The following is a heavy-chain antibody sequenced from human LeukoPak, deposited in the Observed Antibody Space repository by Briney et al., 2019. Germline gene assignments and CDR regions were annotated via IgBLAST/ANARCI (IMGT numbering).Heavy chain of an antibody. CDR3: AGDFWSGYYSFDY. CDR1: GYTFTSYD. J-gene: IGHJ4*02. V-gene: IGHV1-8*01. D-gene: IGHD3-3*01. CDR2: MNPNSGNT. Sequence: ASVKVSCKASGYTFTSYDINWVRQATGQGLEWMGWMNPNSGNTGYAQKFQGRVTMTRNTSISTAYMELSRLRSDDTAVYYCAGDFWSGYYSFDYWGQGSLVTVSS.